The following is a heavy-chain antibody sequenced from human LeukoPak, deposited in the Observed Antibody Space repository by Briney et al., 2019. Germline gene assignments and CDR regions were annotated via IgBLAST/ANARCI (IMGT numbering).Heavy chain of an antibody. Sequence: GGSLRLSCVASGFSLGPYAMHWVRQPRGKGLEWVSHINAEGGRTYYADAVKGRFTSSRDNSKDSLYLEMTGLRAEDSAIYYCATWAFYHGLDVWGRGTTVTVSS. J-gene: IGHJ6*02. CDR2: INAEGGRT. V-gene: IGHV3-43*02. D-gene: IGHD2/OR15-2a*01. CDR3: ATWAFYHGLDV. CDR1: GFSLGPYA.